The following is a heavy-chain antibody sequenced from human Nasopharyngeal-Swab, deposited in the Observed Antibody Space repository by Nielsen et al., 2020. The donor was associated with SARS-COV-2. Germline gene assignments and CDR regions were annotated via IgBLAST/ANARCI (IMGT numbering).Heavy chain of an antibody. V-gene: IGHV3-23*01. D-gene: IGHD3-22*01. CDR3: AKRDDYYESSGLGD. CDR2: ISNSGGTT. Sequence: ETLSLTCAVYGASFSVYDWTWVRQAPGKGLEWVSAISNSGGTTFYADSVKGRFTISRDTSKNTVYVQMNSLRAEDTAVYYCAKRDDYYESSGLGDWGQGTLVTVSS. CDR1: GASFSVYD. J-gene: IGHJ4*02.